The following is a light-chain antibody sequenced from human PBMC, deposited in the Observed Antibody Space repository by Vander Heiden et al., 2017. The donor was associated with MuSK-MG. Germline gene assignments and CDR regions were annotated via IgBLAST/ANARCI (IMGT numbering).Light chain of an antibody. J-gene: IGKJ4*01. CDR3: QNENSAPLT. V-gene: IGKV1-27*01. Sequence: IHLTQSPSSLSASVGDRVTISCRASQDISKYLAWYQQKPGKAPKLLIYAASTLQSGVPSRFSGGGSGTDFTLTISSLQPEDVAAYYCQNENSAPLTFGGGTKVQIK. CDR1: QDISKY. CDR2: AAS.